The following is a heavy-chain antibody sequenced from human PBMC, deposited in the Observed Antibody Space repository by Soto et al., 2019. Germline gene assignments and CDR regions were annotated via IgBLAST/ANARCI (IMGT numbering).Heavy chain of an antibody. CDR2: IYWHGDK. J-gene: IGHJ4*02. CDR3: ARWGQHMPPYYFDY. Sequence: QITLKESGPTLVKPTQTLTLTCTFSGFSLSTNEVGVGWIRQPPGKALEWLALIYWHGDKRYSPSLKSRLTITKDTSKNQVVITMTNMDPVDTATYFCARWGQHMPPYYFDYWGQGTLVTVSS. V-gene: IGHV2-5*01. D-gene: IGHD2-21*01. CDR1: GFSLSTNEVG.